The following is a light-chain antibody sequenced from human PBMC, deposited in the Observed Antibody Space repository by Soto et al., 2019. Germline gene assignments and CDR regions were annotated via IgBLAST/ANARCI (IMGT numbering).Light chain of an antibody. CDR3: SSYTSSSTLV. CDR2: EVS. Sequence: SVLTQPASVSGSPGQSITISCTGTSSDVGGYNYVSWYQHHPGKAPKVMIYEVSNRPSGISNRFSGSKAGNTASLTISGLQAEDEADYYCSSYTSSSTLVFGGGTKVTGL. J-gene: IGLJ2*01. V-gene: IGLV2-14*01. CDR1: SSDVGGYNY.